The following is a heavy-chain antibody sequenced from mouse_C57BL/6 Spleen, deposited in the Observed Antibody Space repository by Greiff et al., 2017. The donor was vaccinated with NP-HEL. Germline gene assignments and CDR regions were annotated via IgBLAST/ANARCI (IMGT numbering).Heavy chain of an antibody. CDR2: IDPENGDT. V-gene: IGHV14-4*01. CDR3: TTHDYDGAMDY. J-gene: IGHJ4*01. Sequence: VQLKESGAELVRPGASVKLSCTASGFNIKDDYMHWVKQRPEQGLEWIGWIDPENGDTEYASKFQGKATITADTSSNTAYLQLSSLTSEDTAVYYCTTHDYDGAMDYWGQGTSVTVSS. CDR1: GFNIKDDY. D-gene: IGHD2-4*01.